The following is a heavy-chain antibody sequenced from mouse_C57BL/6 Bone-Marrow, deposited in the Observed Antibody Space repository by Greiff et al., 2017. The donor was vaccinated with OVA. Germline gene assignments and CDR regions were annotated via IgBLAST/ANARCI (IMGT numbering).Heavy chain of an antibody. CDR1: GYTFTSYG. V-gene: IGHV1-81*01. J-gene: IGHJ1*03. CDR2: IYPRSGNT. CDR3: AREGKRCFDV. Sequence: VQLQESGAELARPGASVKLSCKASGYTFTSYGISWVKQRTGQGLEWIGEIYPRSGNTYYNEKFKGKATLTADKSSSTAYMELRSLTSEDSAVYFCAREGKRCFDVWGTGTTVTVSS.